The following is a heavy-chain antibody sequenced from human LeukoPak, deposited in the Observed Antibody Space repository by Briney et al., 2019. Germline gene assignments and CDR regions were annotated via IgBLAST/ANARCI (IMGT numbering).Heavy chain of an antibody. CDR1: GGTFSSYA. D-gene: IGHD3-22*01. Sequence: SVKVSCKASGGTFSSYAISWVRQAPGQGLEWMGGIIPIFGTANYAQKFQGRVAITADESTSTAYMELSSLRSEDTAVYYCAREDWDYYDSSGYSDYWGQGTLVTVSS. CDR2: IIPIFGTA. V-gene: IGHV1-69*13. J-gene: IGHJ4*02. CDR3: AREDWDYYDSSGYSDY.